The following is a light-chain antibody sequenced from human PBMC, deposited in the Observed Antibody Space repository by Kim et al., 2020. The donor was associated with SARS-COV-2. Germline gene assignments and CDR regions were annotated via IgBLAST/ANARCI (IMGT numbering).Light chain of an antibody. Sequence: SASVGDRVTLTCRASQTINTLLAWYQQKPGKAPHLLIYTTATLHTGVPSRFSGSGSGTDFTLTINKIQPEDFATYFCQQSYTYPYTFGQGTKLEI. J-gene: IGKJ2*01. CDR2: TTA. CDR3: QQSYTYPYT. CDR1: QTINTL. V-gene: IGKV1-12*01.